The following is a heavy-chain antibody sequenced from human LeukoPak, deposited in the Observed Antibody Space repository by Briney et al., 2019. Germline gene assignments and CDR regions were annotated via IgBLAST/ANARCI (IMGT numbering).Heavy chain of an antibody. J-gene: IGHJ4*02. V-gene: IGHV1-69*04. Sequence: SVKVSCKASGGTFSSYAISWVRQAPGQGLEWMGRIIPILGIANYAQKFQGRVTITADKSTSTAYMELSSLRSEDTALYYCARDHGDYEYWGQGTLVTVSS. CDR2: IIPILGIA. CDR3: ARDHGDYEY. CDR1: GGTFSSYA. D-gene: IGHD4-17*01.